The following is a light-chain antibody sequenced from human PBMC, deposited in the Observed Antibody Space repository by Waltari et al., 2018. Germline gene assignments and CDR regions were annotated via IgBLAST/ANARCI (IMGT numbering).Light chain of an antibody. V-gene: IGKV3-20*01. CDR1: QSVSRA. CDR3: QHYVSLPVT. J-gene: IGKJ1*01. CDR2: GAS. Sequence: EIVLTQSPGTLSLSPGDRATLPCRARQSVSRALAWYQQNPGQAPRLLIYGASNRATGIPDRFSGSGSGTDFSLIISRLEPEDFAVYYCQHYVSLPVTFGQGTKVEIK.